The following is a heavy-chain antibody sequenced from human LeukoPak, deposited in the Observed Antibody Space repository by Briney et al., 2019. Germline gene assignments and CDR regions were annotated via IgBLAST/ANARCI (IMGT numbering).Heavy chain of an antibody. V-gene: IGHV1-69*06. D-gene: IGHD4-17*01. Sequence: SVKVSCKASGGTFSSYAISWVRQAPGQGLEWMGGIILIFGTANYAQKFQGRVTITADKSTSTAYMELSSLRSEDTAVYYCARGRSAVTTPSHFDYWGQGTLVTVSS. J-gene: IGHJ4*02. CDR1: GGTFSSYA. CDR2: IILIFGTA. CDR3: ARGRSAVTTPSHFDY.